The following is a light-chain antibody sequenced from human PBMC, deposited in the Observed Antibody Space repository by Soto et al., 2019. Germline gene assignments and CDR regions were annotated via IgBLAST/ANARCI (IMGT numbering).Light chain of an antibody. CDR1: QSVSSY. CDR3: QKRSNWPPIT. J-gene: IGKJ5*01. CDR2: DAS. V-gene: IGKV3-11*01. Sequence: EIVLTQSPATLSLSPGERATLSCRASQSVSSYLAWYQQKPGQAPRLLIYDASNRATGIPARFRGSGSGTDFTLTISRLEPEDFAVYYCQKRSNWPPITFGQGTRLEIK.